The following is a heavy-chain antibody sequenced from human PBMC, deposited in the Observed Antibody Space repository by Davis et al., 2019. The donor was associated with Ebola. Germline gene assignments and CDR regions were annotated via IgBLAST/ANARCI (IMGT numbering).Heavy chain of an antibody. V-gene: IGHV1-8*01. CDR2: MTPSSGNT. J-gene: IGHJ4*02. CDR1: GYNFNSYD. Sequence: AASVKVSCKASGYNFNSYDINWVRQATGQGPEWMGWMTPSSGNTGYAQKFQGRVTMTRDTSISTAFMELSSLGSEDTAVYYCARVRSTSGWRYYFDYWGQGTLVTVSS. D-gene: IGHD6-19*01. CDR3: ARVRSTSGWRYYFDY.